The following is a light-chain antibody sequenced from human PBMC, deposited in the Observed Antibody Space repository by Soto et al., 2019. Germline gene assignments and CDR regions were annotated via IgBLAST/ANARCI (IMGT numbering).Light chain of an antibody. CDR2: AAS. CDR3: QQSDITPRT. V-gene: IGKV1-39*01. Sequence: DIQMTQSQSSLSASVGDRVTITCRASRTVINYLNCYQQKPGKAPYLLIDAASSLQSGVSSRFSGSRSGTYFTLTISRLQPEDLATYSCQQSDITPRTFGQGTKLEIK. CDR1: RTVINY. J-gene: IGKJ2*01.